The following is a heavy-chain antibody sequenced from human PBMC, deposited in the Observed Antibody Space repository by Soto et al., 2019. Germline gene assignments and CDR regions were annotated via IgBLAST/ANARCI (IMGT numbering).Heavy chain of an antibody. Sequence: GGSLRLSCAASGFTFSNYAMSWLRQPPGKGLEWVSAISGSGDRTYYADSVKGRFTISRDNSKNTLYLQMNSLRAEDSAVYYCVKERRVNSYDDSWGQGTLFPISS. CDR1: GFTFSNYA. V-gene: IGHV3-23*01. D-gene: IGHD5-18*01. CDR3: VKERRVNSYDDS. CDR2: ISGSGDRT. J-gene: IGHJ4*02.